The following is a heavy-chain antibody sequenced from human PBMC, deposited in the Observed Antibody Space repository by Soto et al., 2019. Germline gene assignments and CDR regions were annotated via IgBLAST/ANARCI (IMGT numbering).Heavy chain of an antibody. CDR1: GFTFDDYP. J-gene: IGHJ3*01. V-gene: IGHV3-9*01. CDR2: ISWNSAKI. CDR3: AKDRDGGSYFDMPDSFDV. D-gene: IGHD1-26*01. Sequence: EVLLVESGGGLVQPGRSLMLSCAASGFTFDDYPMHWVRQAPGKGLEWVSTISWNSAKIAYADSVKGRFTVSRDNAKNSLCLQMTSLRVDDTALYYCAKDRDGGSYFDMPDSFDVWGQGTVVTVSS.